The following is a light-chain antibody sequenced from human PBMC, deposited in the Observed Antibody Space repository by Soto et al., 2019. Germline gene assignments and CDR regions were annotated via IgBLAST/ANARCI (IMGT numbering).Light chain of an antibody. J-gene: IGKJ2*01. CDR3: QQYYSTPYT. V-gene: IGKV4-1*01. CDR2: WAS. CDR1: QSVLYSSNNKNY. Sequence: DIIMTQSPDSLAVSLGERSTINCKSSQSVLYSSNNKNYLAWYQQKPGQPPKLLIYWASTRESGVPDRFSGSGSGTDFTLTNSSLQAEDVAVYYCQQYYSTPYTVGQGTKLEIK.